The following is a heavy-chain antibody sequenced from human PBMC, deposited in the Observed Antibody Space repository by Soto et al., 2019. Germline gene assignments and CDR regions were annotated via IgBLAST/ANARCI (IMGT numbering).Heavy chain of an antibody. Sequence: SETLSLTCAVYGGSFSGYYWSWIRQPPGKGLEWIGEINHSGSTNYNPSLKSRVTISVDTSKNQFSLKLSSVTAADTAVYYCARGGQQLVGGATNYYYGMDVWGQGTTVTVSS. CDR3: ARGGQQLVGGATNYYYGMDV. CDR2: INHSGST. V-gene: IGHV4-34*01. CDR1: GGSFSGYY. J-gene: IGHJ6*02. D-gene: IGHD6-13*01.